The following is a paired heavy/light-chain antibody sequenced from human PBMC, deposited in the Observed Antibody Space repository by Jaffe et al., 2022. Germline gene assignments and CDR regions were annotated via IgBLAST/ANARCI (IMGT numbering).Heavy chain of an antibody. Sequence: QVQLQESGPGLVKPSQTLSLTCTVSGGSISSGSYYWSWIRQPAGKGLEWIGRIYTSGSTSYNPSFKSRVTMSMDTSKNQFSLNLNSVTAADTAVYYCARDSYGNTWYPFDYWGQGTLVTVSS. CDR1: GGSISSGSYY. V-gene: IGHV4-61*02. J-gene: IGHJ4*02. D-gene: IGHD6-13*01. CDR3: ARDSYGNTWYPFDY. CDR2: IYTSGST.
Light chain of an antibody. CDR2: ELS. J-gene: IGKJ1*01. CDR1: QSLLHSGGTTY. Sequence: DIVLTQTPLSLSVTPGQPVSISCKSNQSLLHSGGTTYLCWYLQRPGQSPQPLIYELSTRFSGVPDRFSGSGSGTDFTLRISRVEAEDVGVYHCMQSLELPRTFGQGTKVEIK. CDR3: MQSLELPRT. V-gene: IGKV2D-29*02.